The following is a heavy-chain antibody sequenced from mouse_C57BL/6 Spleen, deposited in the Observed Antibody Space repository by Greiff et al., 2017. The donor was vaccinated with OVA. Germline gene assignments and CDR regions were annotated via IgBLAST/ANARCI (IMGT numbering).Heavy chain of an antibody. D-gene: IGHD1-1*01. CDR2: ISYDGSN. CDR3: AREGGSSLYWYFDV. Sequence: DVKLVESGPGLVKPSQSLSLTCSVTGYSITSGYYWNWIRQFPGNKLEWMGYISYDGSNNYNPSLKNRISITRDTSKNQFFLKLNSVTTEDTATYYCAREGGSSLYWYFDVWGTGTTVTVSS. J-gene: IGHJ1*03. V-gene: IGHV3-6*01. CDR1: GYSITSGYY.